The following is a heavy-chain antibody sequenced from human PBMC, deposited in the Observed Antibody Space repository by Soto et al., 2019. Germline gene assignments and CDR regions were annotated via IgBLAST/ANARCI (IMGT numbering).Heavy chain of an antibody. Sequence: QLVESGGGLVKPGGSLRVSCAASRFALSSYSMHWVRQAPMKGLEWVASINSVASYVHYADSVEGRFTISRDNAKNSAYLQRNSLRAEDTAVYYCTRDRSSFMRGRNRGPYGGLDVWGQGPTVLVS. CDR2: INSVASYV. CDR1: RFALSSYS. J-gene: IGHJ6*02. D-gene: IGHD3-10*01. V-gene: IGHV3-21*01. CDR3: TRDRSSFMRGRNRGPYGGLDV.